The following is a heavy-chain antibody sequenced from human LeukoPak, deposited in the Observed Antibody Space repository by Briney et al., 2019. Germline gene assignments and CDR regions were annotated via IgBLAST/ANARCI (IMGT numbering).Heavy chain of an antibody. V-gene: IGHV3-21*01. J-gene: IGHJ3*02. Sequence: GGSLRLSCAASGFTFSSYNMNWVRQAPGKGLEWVPFISNTGSYTYYTDSLKGRFTISRDNAKNSMYLQMNSLRAEDTAVYYCARHGYDGFDMWGQGTMVTVSS. CDR3: ARHGYDGFDM. CDR2: ISNTGSYT. CDR1: GFTFSSYN. D-gene: IGHD6-13*01.